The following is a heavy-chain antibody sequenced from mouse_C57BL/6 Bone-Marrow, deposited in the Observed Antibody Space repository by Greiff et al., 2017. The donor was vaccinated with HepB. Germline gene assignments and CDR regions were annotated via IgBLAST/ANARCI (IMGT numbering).Heavy chain of an antibody. CDR2: IWRGGST. J-gene: IGHJ4*01. CDR1: GFSLTSYG. V-gene: IGHV2-5*01. CDR3: AKNRPTGTDYYAMDY. Sequence: VQLQQSGPGLVQPSQRLSITCTVSGFSLTSYGVHWVRQSPGKGLEWLGVIWRGGSTDYNAAFMSRLSITKDNSKSQVFFKMNSLQADDTAIYYCAKNRPTGTDYYAMDYWGQGTSVTVSS. D-gene: IGHD4-1*01.